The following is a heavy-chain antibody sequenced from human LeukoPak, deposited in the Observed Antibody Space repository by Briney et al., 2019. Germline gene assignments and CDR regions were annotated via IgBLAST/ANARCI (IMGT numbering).Heavy chain of an antibody. Sequence: GGSLRLSCAASGFTLSRYDMHWVRQVPGKGLEWVSAIGISDDTYYQGSVKGRFTISRENAKNSLYLQMNSLTAGDTAVYYCARGGIQVSGIDEIDYWGQGTLVTVSS. V-gene: IGHV3-13*01. CDR1: GFTLSRYD. CDR2: IGISDDT. J-gene: IGHJ4*02. CDR3: ARGGIQVSGIDEIDY. D-gene: IGHD6-19*01.